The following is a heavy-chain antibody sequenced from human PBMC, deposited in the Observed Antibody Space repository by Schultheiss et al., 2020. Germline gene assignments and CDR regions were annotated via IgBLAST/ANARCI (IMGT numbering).Heavy chain of an antibody. Sequence: LRLSCTVSGGSISSGSYYWSWIRQPAGKGLEWIGRIYTSGSTNYNPSLKSRVTISVDTSKNQFSLKLSSVTAADTAVYYCAREGGVYDILTGYYRLAAFDIWGQGTMVTVSS. CDR3: AREGGVYDILTGYYRLAAFDI. CDR2: IYTSGST. D-gene: IGHD3-9*01. V-gene: IGHV4-61*02. CDR1: GGSISSGSYY. J-gene: IGHJ3*02.